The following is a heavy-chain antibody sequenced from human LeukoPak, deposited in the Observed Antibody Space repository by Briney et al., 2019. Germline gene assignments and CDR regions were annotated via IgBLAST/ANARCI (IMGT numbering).Heavy chain of an antibody. J-gene: IGHJ4*02. CDR3: ARALNPLPGTYYFDY. Sequence: KPSETLSLTCTVSGASINSHYWSWIRQPAGKGLEWIGRIYISGSTNYNSSLQSRVTMSVDTSKNQFSLELSSVTAADTAVYYCARALNPLPGTYYFDYWGQGTLVTVSS. D-gene: IGHD2-15*01. CDR2: IYISGST. V-gene: IGHV4-4*07. CDR1: GASINSHY.